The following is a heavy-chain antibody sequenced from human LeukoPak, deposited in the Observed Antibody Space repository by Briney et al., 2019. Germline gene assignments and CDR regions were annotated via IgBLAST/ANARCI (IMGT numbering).Heavy chain of an antibody. CDR1: DDSVSSFY. CDR2: IYTNGST. Sequence: SETLSLTCTVSDDSVSSFYWSWIRQPPGKRLEWIGSIYTNGSTHYNPSLKSRVSISVDTSKNQFSLKLSSVTAADTAVYYCARSPANSYCSGGSCYYFDYWGQGTLVTVSS. CDR3: ARSPANSYCSGGSCYYFDY. J-gene: IGHJ4*02. D-gene: IGHD2-15*01. V-gene: IGHV4-4*08.